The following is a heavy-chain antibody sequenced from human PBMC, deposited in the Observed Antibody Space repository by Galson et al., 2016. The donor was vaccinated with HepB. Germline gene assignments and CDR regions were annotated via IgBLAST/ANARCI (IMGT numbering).Heavy chain of an antibody. V-gene: IGHV3-23*01. CDR2: IRGSGSST. CDR1: GFTFSTYT. J-gene: IGHJ4*02. Sequence: SLRLSCAASGFTFSTYTMTWVRQAPGKGLEWISAIRGSGSSTFYADSVQGRFTISRDNSKNTLSLQMSSLRAEDTAVYYCAKDAFTSWGFLYYFDSWGQGTLVTVSS. D-gene: IGHD3-16*01. CDR3: AKDAFTSWGFLYYFDS.